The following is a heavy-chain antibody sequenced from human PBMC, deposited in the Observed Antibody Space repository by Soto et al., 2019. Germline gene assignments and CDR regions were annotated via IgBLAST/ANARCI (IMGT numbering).Heavy chain of an antibody. D-gene: IGHD2-8*01. V-gene: IGHV1-18*01. CDR1: GYTFTRYG. CDR2: ISGYNGDT. Sequence: QGQLVQSGAEVKKPGASVKVSCKASGYTFTRYGISWVRQAPGQGLEWMGGISGYNGDTDYAKKFQGRGTMTIDTSTRTAYMEVMSPTSDDTAVYYWAKNGQPPYYYYGMDVWGQGTTVTVSS. CDR3: AKNGQPPYYYYGMDV. J-gene: IGHJ6*02.